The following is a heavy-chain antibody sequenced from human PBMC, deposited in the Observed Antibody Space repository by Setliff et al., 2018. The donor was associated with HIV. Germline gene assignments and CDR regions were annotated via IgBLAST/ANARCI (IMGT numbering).Heavy chain of an antibody. CDR1: GHTFTNVD. D-gene: IGHD3-10*01. J-gene: IGHJ6*04. CDR3: ASGKGVGGVIITGGLDV. V-gene: IGHV1-8*01. Sequence: ASVKVYCKASGHTFTNVDIQWLRRATGQGLEWMGWMNPNSGVSGYAQKFQGRVTMTRGTSISTAYMELSSLTSEDTGVYYCASGKGVGGVIITGGLDVWGKGTTVTVSS. CDR2: MNPNSGVS.